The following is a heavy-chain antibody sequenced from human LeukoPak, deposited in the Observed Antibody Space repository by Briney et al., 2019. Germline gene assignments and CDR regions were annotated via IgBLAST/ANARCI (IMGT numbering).Heavy chain of an antibody. D-gene: IGHD3-22*01. J-gene: IGHJ4*02. V-gene: IGHV3-30-3*01. CDR3: ARSNGGYYYRSGYYYFDY. Sequence: PGRSLRLSCAASGFTFSTYAMHWVRQAPGKGLEWVAVISYDGNNKYYADSVKGRFTISRDNSKNTLFLQMNSLRAEDTAVYYCARSNGGYYYRSGYYYFDYWGQGTLVTVSS. CDR2: ISYDGNNK. CDR1: GFTFSTYA.